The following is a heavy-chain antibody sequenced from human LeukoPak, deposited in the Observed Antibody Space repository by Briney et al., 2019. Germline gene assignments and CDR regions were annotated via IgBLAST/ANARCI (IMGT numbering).Heavy chain of an antibody. V-gene: IGHV4-38-2*02. CDR2: IYHSGST. D-gene: IGHD6-13*01. Sequence: SETLSLTCTVSGYSISSGYYWGWIRQPPGKGLEWIGSIYHSGSTYYNPSLKSRVTISVDTSKNQFSLKLSSVTAADTAVYYCASSGIAAAGGADYWGQGTLVTVSS. CDR1: GYSISSGYY. CDR3: ASSGIAAAGGADY. J-gene: IGHJ4*02.